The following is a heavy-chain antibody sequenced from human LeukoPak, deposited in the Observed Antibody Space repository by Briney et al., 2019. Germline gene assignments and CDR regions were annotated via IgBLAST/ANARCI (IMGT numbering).Heavy chain of an antibody. CDR2: ISAYSGNT. V-gene: IGHV1-18*01. CDR3: ARDPGIAAAGPLDY. D-gene: IGHD6-13*01. J-gene: IGHJ4*02. CDR1: GYTFTSYG. Sequence: ASVKVSCKASGYTFTSYGISWVRQAPGQGLEWMGWISAYSGNTNYAQKLQGRVTMTTDTSTSTAYMELRSLRSDDTAVYYCARDPGIAAAGPLDYWGQGTLVTVSS.